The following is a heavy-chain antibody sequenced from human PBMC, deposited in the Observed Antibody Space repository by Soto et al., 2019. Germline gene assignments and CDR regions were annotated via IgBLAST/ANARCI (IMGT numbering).Heavy chain of an antibody. CDR1: GDSFSSSNW. Sequence: QVQLQESGPRLVKPSGTLSLTCGVSGDSFSSSNWWTWIRQPPGKGLEWIGDILQTGHTDRSPSLRSRLTISIDTSKKQFSLNLTSVTATDTAVYYCARSPRRVDGKWYFDYWGPGALVTVSS. CDR2: ILQTGHT. J-gene: IGHJ4*02. V-gene: IGHV4-4*02. D-gene: IGHD1-26*01. CDR3: ARSPRRVDGKWYFDY.